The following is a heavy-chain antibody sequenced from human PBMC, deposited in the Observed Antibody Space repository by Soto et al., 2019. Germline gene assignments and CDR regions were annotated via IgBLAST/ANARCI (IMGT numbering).Heavy chain of an antibody. J-gene: IGHJ6*02. CDR1: GGSISSGGYY. Sequence: QVQLQESGPGLVKPSQTLSLTCTVSGGSISSGGYYWSWIRQHPGKGLEWIGYSYYSGRTYYNPSLKSRVTISVDTSKNQFSLKLSSVAAADTAVYYCARGSDCYSYGMDVWGQGTTVTVSS. CDR3: ARGSDCYSYGMDV. V-gene: IGHV4-31*03. CDR2: SYYSGRT. D-gene: IGHD2-21*01.